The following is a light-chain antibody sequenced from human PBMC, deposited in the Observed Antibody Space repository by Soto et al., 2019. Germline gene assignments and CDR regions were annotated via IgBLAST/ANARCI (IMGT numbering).Light chain of an antibody. CDR1: QSVSSSY. J-gene: IGKJ1*01. CDR2: GAS. V-gene: IGKV3-20*01. CDR3: QQYLTSPKT. Sequence: ESVLTQSPGTLSLSPGERATLSCRASQSVSSSYLAWYQQKPGQAPRLLIYGASRRATGIPDRFSGSGSGTDFTLTISRLEPEDFAVYYCQQYLTSPKTFGQGTKVEIK.